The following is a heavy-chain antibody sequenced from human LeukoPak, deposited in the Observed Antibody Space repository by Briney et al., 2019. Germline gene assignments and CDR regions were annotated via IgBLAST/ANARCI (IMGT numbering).Heavy chain of an antibody. Sequence: ASVKVSCKASGYTFTSYYMHWVRQAPGQGLEWMGIINPSGGSTSYAQKFQGRVTMTRDTSTSTVYMELNSLRAEDTALYYCASGDSSGWYFDSWGQGTLVTVSS. D-gene: IGHD6-19*01. CDR2: INPSGGST. J-gene: IGHJ4*02. CDR1: GYTFTSYY. CDR3: ASGDSSGWYFDS. V-gene: IGHV1-46*01.